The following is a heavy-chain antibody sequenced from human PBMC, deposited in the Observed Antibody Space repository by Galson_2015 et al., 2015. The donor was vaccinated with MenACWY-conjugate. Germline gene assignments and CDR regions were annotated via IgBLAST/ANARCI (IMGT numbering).Heavy chain of an antibody. Sequence: SVKVSCKASGYTFTSYGISWVRQAPGQGLEWMGWISAYNGNTNYAQKLQGRVTMTTDTSTRIAYMELRSLRSDDTAVYYCARGYRLAILLSLNFFDYWGPGTLVTVSS. V-gene: IGHV1-18*01. CDR1: GYTFTSYG. D-gene: IGHD3-9*01. CDR3: ARGYRLAILLSLNFFDY. J-gene: IGHJ4*02. CDR2: ISAYNGNT.